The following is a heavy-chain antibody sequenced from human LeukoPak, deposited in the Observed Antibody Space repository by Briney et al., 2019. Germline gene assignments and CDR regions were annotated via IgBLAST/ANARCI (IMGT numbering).Heavy chain of an antibody. CDR3: ARGDIDY. CDR2: IEPDGSGK. V-gene: IGHV3-7*01. J-gene: IGHJ4*02. Sequence: GGSLRLSCAASGFSFRDYWMSWVRQAPGKGLEWVADIEPDGSGKTYVDSVKGRFTISRDNAQQSLYLQMDTLTAEDTAVYYCARGDIDYWGQGTLVTVSS. CDR1: GFSFRDYW.